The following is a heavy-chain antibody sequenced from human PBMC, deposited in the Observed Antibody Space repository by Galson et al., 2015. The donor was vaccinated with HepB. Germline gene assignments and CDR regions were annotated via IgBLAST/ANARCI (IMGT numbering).Heavy chain of an antibody. Sequence: CAISGDSVSSNSAAWNWIRQSPSRGLEWLGRTYYRSKWYNDYAVSVKSRITINPDTSKNQFSLQLNSVTPEDTAVYYCARDKGKLAELSSSLYNWFDPWGQGTLVTVSS. D-gene: IGHD6-13*01. CDR2: TYYRSKWYN. CDR1: GDSVSSNSAA. CDR3: ARDKGKLAELSSSLYNWFDP. V-gene: IGHV6-1*01. J-gene: IGHJ5*02.